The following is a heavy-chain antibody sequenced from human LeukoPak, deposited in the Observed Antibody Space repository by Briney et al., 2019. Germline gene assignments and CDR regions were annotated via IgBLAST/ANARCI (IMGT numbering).Heavy chain of an antibody. J-gene: IGHJ4*02. V-gene: IGHV3-30*02. CDR3: AKGWTIGDY. Sequence: GGSLRLSCAASGFTFNSYGMHWVRQAPGKGLEWVAFIRFDGGYKYYADSVKGRFTISRDNSKNTLYLQMNSLRAEDTAVYYCAKGWTIGDYWGQGTLVTVSS. CDR2: IRFDGGYK. CDR1: GFTFNSYG. D-gene: IGHD2-15*01.